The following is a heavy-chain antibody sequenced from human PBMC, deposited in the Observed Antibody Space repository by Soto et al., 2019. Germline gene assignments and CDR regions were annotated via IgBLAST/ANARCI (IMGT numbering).Heavy chain of an antibody. V-gene: IGHV3-64*01. D-gene: IGHD3-10*01. CDR3: AKGSGSYPNNWFDP. Sequence: PGGSLRLSSAASGSTFSSFGMHWVRQAPGKGLEYASAISGDGVSTNYANSVKGRFTISRDNSKNTLYLQMGSLRAEDMAVYFCAKGSGSYPNNWFDPWGQGTLVTVSS. J-gene: IGHJ5*02. CDR1: GSTFSSFG. CDR2: ISGDGVST.